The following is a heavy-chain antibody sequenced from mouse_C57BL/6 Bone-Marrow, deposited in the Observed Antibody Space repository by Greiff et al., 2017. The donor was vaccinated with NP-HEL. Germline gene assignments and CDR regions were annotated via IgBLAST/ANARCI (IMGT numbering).Heavy chain of an antibody. J-gene: IGHJ1*03. CDR1: GYTFTSYW. CDR2: IYPSDSET. V-gene: IGHV1-61*01. Sequence: VQLQQPGAELVRPGSSVKLSCKASGYTFTSYWVDWVKQRPGQGLEWIGNIYPSDSETHYNQKFKDKATLTVDKSSSTAYMQLSSLTSEDSAVYYCAIPSWYFDVWGTGTTVTVSS. CDR3: AIPSWYFDV.